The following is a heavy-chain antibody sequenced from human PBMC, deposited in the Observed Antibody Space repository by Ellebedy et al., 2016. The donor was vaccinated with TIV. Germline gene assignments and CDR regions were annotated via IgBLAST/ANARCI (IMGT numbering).Heavy chain of an antibody. Sequence: PGGSLRLSCAASGFTFSSYGMHWVRQAPGKGLEWVAVISEDGRNKYYADSVKGRFTISRDSSRNTLYLQMNSLRTEDTAVYYCAKENWTSSGYYIDYWGQGTLVTVSP. CDR2: ISEDGRNK. D-gene: IGHD3-22*01. CDR1: GFTFSSYG. V-gene: IGHV3-30*18. CDR3: AKENWTSSGYYIDY. J-gene: IGHJ4*02.